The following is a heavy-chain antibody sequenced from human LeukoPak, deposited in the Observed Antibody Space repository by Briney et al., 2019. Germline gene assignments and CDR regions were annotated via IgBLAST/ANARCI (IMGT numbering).Heavy chain of an antibody. D-gene: IGHD6-19*01. CDR1: GFTFSSYA. J-gene: IGHJ5*02. Sequence: PGGSLRLSCAASGFTFSSYAMHWVRQAPGKGLEWVAVISYDGSNKYYADSVKGRFTISRDNYKNTLYLQMNSLRAEDTAVYYCASTGYSSGWGPWGQGTLVTVSS. V-gene: IGHV3-30-3*01. CDR3: ASTGYSSGWGP. CDR2: ISYDGSNK.